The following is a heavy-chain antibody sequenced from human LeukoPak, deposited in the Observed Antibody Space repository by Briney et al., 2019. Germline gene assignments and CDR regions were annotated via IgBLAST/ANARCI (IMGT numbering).Heavy chain of an antibody. J-gene: IGHJ5*02. D-gene: IGHD2-8*01. CDR3: ARDDANWFDT. CDR2: INPNSGGT. V-gene: IGHV1-2*02. Sequence: ASVKVSCKASGYTFTGYYIHWVRQAPGQGLEWMGWINPNSGGTDYAQKFQGRVTMTRDKSISTAYMELSRLRSDDTAMYFCARDDANWFDTWGQGTLVTVSS. CDR1: GYTFTGYY.